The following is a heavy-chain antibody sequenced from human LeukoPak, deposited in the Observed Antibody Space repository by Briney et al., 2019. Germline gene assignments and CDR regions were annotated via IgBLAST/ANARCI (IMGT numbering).Heavy chain of an antibody. CDR2: ISSNGGST. Sequence: PGGSLRLSCSASGFTFSSCAMHWVRQAPGKGLEYVSAISSNGGSTYYADSVKGRFTISRDNSKNTLYLQMNSLRVEDTAVFHCARGPRHPTYYYDYGMDVWGQGTTVTVSS. V-gene: IGHV3-64*04. J-gene: IGHJ6*02. CDR1: GFTFSSCA. CDR3: ARGPRHPTYYYDYGMDV.